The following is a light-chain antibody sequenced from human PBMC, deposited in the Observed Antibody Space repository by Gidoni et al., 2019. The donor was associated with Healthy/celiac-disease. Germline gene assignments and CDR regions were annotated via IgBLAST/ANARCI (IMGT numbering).Light chain of an antibody. CDR2: GAS. V-gene: IGKV3-20*01. CDR3: QQYGSSPKT. CDR1: QSVRSSY. J-gene: IGKJ1*01. Sequence: EIVLTHSPGTLSLSPGERATLSCRASQSVRSSYLAWYQQKPGQAPRLLSYGASSRATGIPDRFSGSGSGTDFTLTISRLEPEDFAVYYCQQYGSSPKTFGQGTKVEIK.